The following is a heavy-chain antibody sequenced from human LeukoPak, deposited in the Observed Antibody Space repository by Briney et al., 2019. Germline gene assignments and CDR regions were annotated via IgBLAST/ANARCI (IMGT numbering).Heavy chain of an antibody. CDR2: IYYSGST. J-gene: IGHJ4*02. CDR3: ARDSCGGGSCYPGY. CDR1: GGSISSYY. Sequence: PSETLSLTCTVSGGSISSYYWSWIRRPPGKGLEWIGYIYYSGSTNYNPSLKSRVTISVDTSKNQFSLKLSSVTAADTAVYYCARDSCGGGSCYPGYWGQGTLVTVSS. D-gene: IGHD2-15*01. V-gene: IGHV4-59*01.